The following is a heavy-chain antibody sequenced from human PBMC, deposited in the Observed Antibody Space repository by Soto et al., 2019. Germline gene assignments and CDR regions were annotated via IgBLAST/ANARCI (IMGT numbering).Heavy chain of an antibody. J-gene: IGHJ6*03. Sequence: SETLSLTCTVSGGSISSHYWSWIRQPPGQGLEWIGYIYYSGSTNYNPSLKSRVTISVDTSKNQFSLKLSSVTAADTAVYYCARGRGSSSWNTYYYMDVWGKGTTVTVSS. CDR1: GGSISSHY. V-gene: IGHV4-59*11. CDR2: IYYSGST. D-gene: IGHD6-13*01. CDR3: ARGRGSSSWNTYYYMDV.